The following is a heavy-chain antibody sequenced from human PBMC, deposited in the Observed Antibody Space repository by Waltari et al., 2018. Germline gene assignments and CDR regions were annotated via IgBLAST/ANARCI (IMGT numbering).Heavy chain of an antibody. CDR3: ATRIAYYYDSSGYYFNY. D-gene: IGHD3-22*01. Sequence: QVQLVQSGPEVNKTGSSVKVYCKVSGCTLTDLPIHGVRQAPGQGLEWMGGFDPEDGETIYAQNFQGRVTMSEDTSTNTAYMELSSLRSEDTAVYYCATRIAYYYDSSGYYFNYWGQGSLVTVSS. V-gene: IGHV1-24*01. J-gene: IGHJ4*02. CDR2: FDPEDGET. CDR1: GCTLTDLP.